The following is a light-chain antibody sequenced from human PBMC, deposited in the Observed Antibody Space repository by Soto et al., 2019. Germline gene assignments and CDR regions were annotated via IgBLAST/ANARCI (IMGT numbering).Light chain of an antibody. J-gene: IGKJ1*01. Sequence: DIQMTQSPSTLSASVGDRVTITCRASQSISTWLAWYQQRPGKSPKLLIYKASNLESGVPSRFSGSGSGTEFTLTISSLQPDDSATYYCQQYNSTFGQGTKVDI. CDR3: QQYNST. CDR2: KAS. CDR1: QSISTW. V-gene: IGKV1-5*03.